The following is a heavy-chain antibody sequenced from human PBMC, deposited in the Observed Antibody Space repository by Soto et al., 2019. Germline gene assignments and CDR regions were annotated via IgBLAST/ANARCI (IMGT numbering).Heavy chain of an antibody. J-gene: IGHJ5*02. Sequence: PSETLSLTCSVSGGSIRGSDDYWGWIRQSPGKGLEWIGYIYHSGSTYYNPSLKSRVTISVDRSKNQFSLKLSSVTAADTAVYYCARVPGPWGQGTLVTVSS. D-gene: IGHD3-10*01. CDR2: IYHSGST. CDR1: GGSIRGSDDY. CDR3: ARVPGP. V-gene: IGHV4-30-2*06.